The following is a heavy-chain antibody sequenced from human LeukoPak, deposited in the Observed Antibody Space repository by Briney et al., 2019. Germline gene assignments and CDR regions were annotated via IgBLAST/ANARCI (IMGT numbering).Heavy chain of an antibody. J-gene: IGHJ4*02. Sequence: GSLRLSCAASGFTFSSYGMHWVRQAPGKGLEWVAFIRYDGSNKYYADSVKGRFTISIDNSKNTLYLQMNSLRAEDTAVYYCAKPVALLMVYAMDYWGQGTLVTVSS. CDR1: GFTFSSYG. V-gene: IGHV3-30*02. CDR3: AKPVALLMVYAMDY. CDR2: IRYDGSNK. D-gene: IGHD2-8*01.